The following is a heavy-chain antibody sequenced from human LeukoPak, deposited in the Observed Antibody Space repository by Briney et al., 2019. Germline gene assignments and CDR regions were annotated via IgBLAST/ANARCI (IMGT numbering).Heavy chain of an antibody. CDR2: INPSGGST. J-gene: IGHJ6*02. CDR1: GYTFTGYY. D-gene: IGHD2-2*01. V-gene: IGHV1-46*01. Sequence: GASVKVSCKASGYTFTGYYMHWVRQAPGQGLEWMGIINPSGGSTSYAQEFQGRVTMTRDTSTSTVYMELSSLRSEDTAVYYCARDVTQDIVVVPAVEYYYYGMDVWGQGTTVTVSS. CDR3: ARDVTQDIVVVPAVEYYYYGMDV.